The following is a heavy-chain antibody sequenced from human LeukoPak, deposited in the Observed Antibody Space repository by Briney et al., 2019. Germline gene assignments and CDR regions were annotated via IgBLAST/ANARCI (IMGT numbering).Heavy chain of an antibody. CDR2: INAYNGNT. Sequence: GASVKVSCKTSGYTFTSYGISWVRQAPGQGLEWMGWINAYNGNTNYAQNLQGRVTMTTDTSTGTAYMELRSLRSDDTAVYFCARGGLVGELPGSSFDYWGQGTLVTVSS. J-gene: IGHJ4*02. CDR1: GYTFTSYG. D-gene: IGHD1-7*01. CDR3: ARGGLVGELPGSSFDY. V-gene: IGHV1-18*01.